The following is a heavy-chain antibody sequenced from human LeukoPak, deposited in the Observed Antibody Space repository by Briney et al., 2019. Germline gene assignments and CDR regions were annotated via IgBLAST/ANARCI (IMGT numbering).Heavy chain of an antibody. J-gene: IGHJ4*02. CDR3: ARDRGYYFDY. CDR1: EFTFSSYS. CDR2: ITNSGNSK. V-gene: IGHV3-48*01. D-gene: IGHD3-10*01. Sequence: GGSLRLSCAASEFTFSSYSMNWVRQAPGKGLEWVSYITNSGNSKSYADSVKGRFTISRDNTKNSLYLQMNGLRAEDTAVYYCARDRGYYFDYWGQGTLVTVSS.